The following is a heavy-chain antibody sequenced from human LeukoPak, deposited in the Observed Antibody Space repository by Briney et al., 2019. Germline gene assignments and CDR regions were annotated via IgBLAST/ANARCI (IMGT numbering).Heavy chain of an antibody. Sequence: PGGSLRLSCAASGYPFSDYGIHWVRQAPGKGLEWVAVKSPHANYEYYTDSVQGRFTISRDDSKNTVHLQMDSLRDEDTAVYYCARDWIDRSLDYWGQGTLVTVSS. CDR3: ARDWIDRSLDY. D-gene: IGHD2-2*03. V-gene: IGHV3-33*01. CDR1: GYPFSDYG. J-gene: IGHJ4*02. CDR2: KSPHANYE.